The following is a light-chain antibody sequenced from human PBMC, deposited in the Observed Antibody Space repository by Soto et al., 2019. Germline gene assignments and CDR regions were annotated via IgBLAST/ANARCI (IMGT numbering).Light chain of an antibody. CDR2: DAS. Sequence: EIVLTQSPATLSLSPGERATLSCRASQSVSSYLAWYQQKPGQAPRLLIYDASNRSTGLPAWFSGSGSGTDFTLTISSLEPEDFAVYYCQQRSNWPLTFGGGTKVEIK. CDR1: QSVSSY. V-gene: IGKV3-11*01. CDR3: QQRSNWPLT. J-gene: IGKJ4*01.